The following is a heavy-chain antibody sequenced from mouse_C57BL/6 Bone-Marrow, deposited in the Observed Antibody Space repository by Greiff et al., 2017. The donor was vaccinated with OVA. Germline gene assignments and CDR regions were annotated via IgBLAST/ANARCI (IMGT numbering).Heavy chain of an antibody. J-gene: IGHJ2*01. V-gene: IGHV14-4*01. CDR1: GFNIKDDY. CDR3: TSLWYPY. D-gene: IGHD2-1*01. CDR2: IDPENGDT. Sequence: EVKLMESGAELVRPGASVKLSCTASGFNIKDDYMHWVKQRPEQGLEWIGWIDPENGDTAYASKFQGKATITADTSSNTAYLQLSSLTSEDTAVYYFTSLWYPYWGQGTTLTVSS.